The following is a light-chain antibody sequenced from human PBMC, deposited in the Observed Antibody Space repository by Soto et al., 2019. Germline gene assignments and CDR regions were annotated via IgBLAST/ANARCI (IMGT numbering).Light chain of an antibody. J-gene: IGKJ4*01. CDR3: QQYDNLPPRLT. CDR1: QSISSW. V-gene: IGKV1-5*01. Sequence: DIQMTQSPSTLSASVGDRVTITCRASQSISSWLAWYQQKPGKAPKLLIYDASSLETGVPTRFSGSGSGTDFTFTISSLQPEDIATCYCQQYDNLPPRLTFGGGTKV. CDR2: DAS.